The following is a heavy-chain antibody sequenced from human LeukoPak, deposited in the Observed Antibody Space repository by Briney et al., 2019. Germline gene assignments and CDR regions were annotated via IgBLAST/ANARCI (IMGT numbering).Heavy chain of an antibody. CDR2: ISAYNGNT. V-gene: IGHV1-18*01. D-gene: IGHD1-1*01. J-gene: IGHJ6*02. CDR1: GYTFTSYG. CDR3: ARDSNWNLSYGMDV. Sequence: AASVKVSCKASGYTFTSYGISWVRQAPGQGLEWMGWISAYNGNTNYAQKLQGRVTMTTDTSTSTAYMELRSLRSDDTAVYYCARDSNWNLSYGMDVWGQGTTVTVSS.